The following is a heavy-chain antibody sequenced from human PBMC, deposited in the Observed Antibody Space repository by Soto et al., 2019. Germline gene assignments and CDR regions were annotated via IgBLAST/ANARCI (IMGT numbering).Heavy chain of an antibody. V-gene: IGHV3-53*01. Sequence: GSLRLSCAASGFTVISHKMTWVRQAPGKGLEWVSFIYSGGSTYYGDSVKGRFTISRDNSKNTVYLEMNGLRAEDTAVYYCARGGQVRGGLDVWGQGTTVTVSS. CDR1: GFTVISHK. CDR3: ARGGQVRGGLDV. J-gene: IGHJ6*02. CDR2: IYSGGST. D-gene: IGHD2-15*01.